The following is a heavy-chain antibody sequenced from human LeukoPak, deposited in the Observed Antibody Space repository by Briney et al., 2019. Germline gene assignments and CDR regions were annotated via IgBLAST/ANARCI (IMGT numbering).Heavy chain of an antibody. D-gene: IGHD5-24*01. Sequence: ASVKVSCKVSGYTLTELSMHWVRQAPGRGREGMGGFDPEDGERIYAQKFQGRVTITEDTSTDTAYIELSSLRSEDTAVYYCATSPSYEMATTAVYWGQGTLVTVSS. CDR1: GYTLTELS. CDR3: ATSPSYEMATTAVY. V-gene: IGHV1-24*01. CDR2: FDPEDGER. J-gene: IGHJ4*02.